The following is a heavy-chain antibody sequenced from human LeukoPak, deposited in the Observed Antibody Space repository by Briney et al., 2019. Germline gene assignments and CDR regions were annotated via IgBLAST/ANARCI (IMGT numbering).Heavy chain of an antibody. CDR2: INPNSGGT. CDR3: ARLQNNYYYYYGMDV. J-gene: IGHJ6*02. Sequence: ASVKVSCKASGYTFTGYYMHWVRQAPGQGLEWMGWINPNSGGTNYAQKFQGRVTMTRDTSISTAYMELSRLRSDDTAVYYCARLQNNYYYYYGMDVWGQGTTVTVSS. V-gene: IGHV1-2*02. CDR1: GYTFTGYY. D-gene: IGHD2/OR15-2a*01.